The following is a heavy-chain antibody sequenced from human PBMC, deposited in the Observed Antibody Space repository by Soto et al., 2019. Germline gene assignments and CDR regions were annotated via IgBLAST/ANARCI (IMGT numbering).Heavy chain of an antibody. CDR3: AKSPNFYCSSPYCYKFYFDF. D-gene: IGHD2-2*02. CDR2: ISGIEITSGIEITT. CDR1: GFSFGTYA. J-gene: IGHJ4*02. V-gene: IGHV3-23*01. Sequence: PGGSLRLSCGASGFSFGTYAMHWVRQAPGKGLEWVLAISGIEITSGIEITTYDADSVTGRFTISRDNSKNTLYLQLSSLGVEDTAIYYCAKSPNFYCSSPYCYKFYFDFWGQGALVTVSS.